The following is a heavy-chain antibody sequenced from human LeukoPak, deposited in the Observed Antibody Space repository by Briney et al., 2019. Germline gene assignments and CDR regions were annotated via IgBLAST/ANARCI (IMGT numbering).Heavy chain of an antibody. CDR1: GDSISSSDNY. CDR2: ISPGGST. CDR3: ARGSVRLDY. V-gene: IGHV4-61*02. Sequence: SGTLSLTCTVSGDSISSSDNYWSWIRQPAGKGLEWIGRISPGGSTIYNPSLKSRVTLSVDTSKNQFSLKLTSVTAADTAIYYCARGSVRLDYWGQGTLVTVSS. D-gene: IGHD4-17*01. J-gene: IGHJ4*02.